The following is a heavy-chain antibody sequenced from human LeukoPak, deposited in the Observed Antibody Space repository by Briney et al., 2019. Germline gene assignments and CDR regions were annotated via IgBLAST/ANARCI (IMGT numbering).Heavy chain of an antibody. D-gene: IGHD3-3*01. CDR2: ISAYNGNT. J-gene: IGHJ4*02. CDR3: ARGGGWYYDFWSGYYSLDY. CDR1: GYTFTSYG. V-gene: IGHV1-18*01. Sequence: ASVKVSCKASGYTFTSYGISWVRQAPGQGLECMGWISAYNGNTNYAQKLQGRVTMTTDTSTSTAYMELRSLRSDDTAVYYCARGGGWYYDFWSGYYSLDYWGQGTLVTVSS.